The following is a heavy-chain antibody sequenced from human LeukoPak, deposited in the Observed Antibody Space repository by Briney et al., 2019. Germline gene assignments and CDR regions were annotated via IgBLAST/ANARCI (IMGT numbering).Heavy chain of an antibody. J-gene: IGHJ5*02. D-gene: IGHD4-17*01. V-gene: IGHV3-30-3*01. Sequence: GGSLGLSCAASGFTFGTYAMEWVRQAPGKGLEWVALISHDGSYKDYADSVKGRFTISRDNSKDTVYLQMNSLRAEDTAVYYCARETTVTTESKFDPWGQGTLVTVSS. CDR3: ARETTVTTESKFDP. CDR2: ISHDGSYK. CDR1: GFTFGTYA.